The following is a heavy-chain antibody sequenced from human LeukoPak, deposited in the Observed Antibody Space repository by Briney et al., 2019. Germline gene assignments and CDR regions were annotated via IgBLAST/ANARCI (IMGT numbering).Heavy chain of an antibody. J-gene: IGHJ1*01. V-gene: IGHV3-48*03. D-gene: IGHD7-27*01. Sequence: GGSLRLSCAASGFTFSSYEMNWVRQAPGKGLEWVSYISSSGSTIYHADSVKGRFTISRDNAKNSLYLQMNSLRAEDTAVYYCARTFNTWGQRGRLQYWGQGTLVTVSS. CDR3: ARTFNTWGQRGRLQY. CDR1: GFTFSSYE. CDR2: ISSSGSTI.